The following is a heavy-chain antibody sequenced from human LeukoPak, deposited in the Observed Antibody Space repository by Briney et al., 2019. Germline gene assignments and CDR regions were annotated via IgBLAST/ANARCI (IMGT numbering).Heavy chain of an antibody. V-gene: IGHV1-46*02. J-gene: IGHJ5*02. Sequence: ASVKIYCKASGYTFDSYYMQWVRQAPGQWLEWMGIINPSGGSTSYAQKFQGRVTMSRDTSTSTVYMELSSLRSEDTAVYYCARGGTLVGAPNWFDPWGQGTLVTVSS. CDR3: ARGGTLVGAPNWFDP. CDR1: GYTFDSYY. CDR2: INPSGGST. D-gene: IGHD1-26*01.